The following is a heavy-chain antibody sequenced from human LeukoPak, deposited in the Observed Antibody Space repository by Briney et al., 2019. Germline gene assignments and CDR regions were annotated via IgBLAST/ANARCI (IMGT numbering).Heavy chain of an antibody. V-gene: IGHV4-4*02. CDR3: ARARPGGNLYYGMDV. CDR2: IYHSGST. J-gene: IGHJ6*02. D-gene: IGHD4-23*01. CDR1: GVSISSSNL. Sequence: PAETLSLTCAVSGVSISSSNLCSLLRQPPEKVLGWFGEIYHSGSTNYNPSLKSRVTISVDKSKNQFSLKLSSVTAADTAVYYCARARPGGNLYYGMDVWGQGTTVTVSS.